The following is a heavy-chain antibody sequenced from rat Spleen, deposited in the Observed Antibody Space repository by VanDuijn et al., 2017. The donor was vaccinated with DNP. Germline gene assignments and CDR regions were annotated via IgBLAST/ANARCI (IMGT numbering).Heavy chain of an antibody. J-gene: IGHJ2*01. CDR2: INGAGST. CDR1: GYSITSRFR. CDR3: AIQLGVFDY. D-gene: IGHD5-1*01. Sequence: EVQLQESGPGLVKPSQSLSLTCSVTGYSITSRFRWTWIRKFPGAKLAWMGYINGAGSTNYNPSLKSRIAITRDTSKNQFFLQVKSVTPEDSATYYCAIQLGVFDYWGQGVMVTVSS. V-gene: IGHV3-3*01.